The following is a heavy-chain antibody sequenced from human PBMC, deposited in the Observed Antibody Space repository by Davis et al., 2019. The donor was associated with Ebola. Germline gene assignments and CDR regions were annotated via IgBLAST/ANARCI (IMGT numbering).Heavy chain of an antibody. J-gene: IGHJ6*04. CDR2: ISSDSDYI. CDR3: ARDTAMDSYYYYGMDV. Sequence: GGSLRLSCAASGFTFSTYSMSWVRQAPGKGLEWVSSISSDSDYIYYADSVKGRFTISRDNAKNSLYLQMNSLRAEDTAVYYCARDTAMDSYYYYGMDVWGKGTTVTVSS. V-gene: IGHV3-21*01. D-gene: IGHD5-18*01. CDR1: GFTFSTYS.